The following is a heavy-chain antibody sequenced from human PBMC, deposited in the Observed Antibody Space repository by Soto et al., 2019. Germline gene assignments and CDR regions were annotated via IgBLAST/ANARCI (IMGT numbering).Heavy chain of an antibody. J-gene: IGHJ6*02. D-gene: IGHD1-26*01. CDR3: ATPRGGYGRDFDYYGMDV. Sequence: QVRLVQSGAEVKKPGASVKVSCKVSGYILTELSMHWVRQAPGKGLEWMGSFDPEDGETIYAQKFQGRVTMTEDTSTDTAYMELSSLRSEDTAVYYCATPRGGYGRDFDYYGMDVWGQGTTVTVSS. CDR1: GYILTELS. CDR2: FDPEDGET. V-gene: IGHV1-24*01.